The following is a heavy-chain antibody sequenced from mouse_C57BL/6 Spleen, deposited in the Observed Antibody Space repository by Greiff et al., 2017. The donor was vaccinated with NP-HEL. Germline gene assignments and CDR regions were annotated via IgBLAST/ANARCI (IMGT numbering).Heavy chain of an antibody. D-gene: IGHD1-1*01. CDR2: IYPGDGDT. V-gene: IGHV1-80*01. CDR3: ASSPYYYGSSSFAY. Sequence: VKLMESGAELVKPGASVKISCKASGYAFSSYWMNWVKQRPGKGLEWIGQIYPGDGDTNYNGKFKGKATLTADKSSSTAYMQLSSLTSEDSAVYFCASSPYYYGSSSFAYWGQGTLVTVSA. J-gene: IGHJ3*01. CDR1: GYAFSSYW.